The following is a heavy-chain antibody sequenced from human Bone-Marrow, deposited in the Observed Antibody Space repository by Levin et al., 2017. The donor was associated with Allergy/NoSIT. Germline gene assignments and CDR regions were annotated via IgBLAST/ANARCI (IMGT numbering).Heavy chain of an antibody. Sequence: SQTLSLPCSVSGASIRSANYFWGWIRQPPGKGLEWIASLYYTGSTYYNPSLKSRVTISADTSKNQFSPNLRSVTAADTSVYYCSRLYYYESGVYHDAFDLWGQGTMVTVSS. CDR3: SRLYYYESGVYHDAFDL. CDR1: GASIRSANYF. CDR2: LYYTGST. J-gene: IGHJ3*01. D-gene: IGHD3-22*01. V-gene: IGHV4-39*01.